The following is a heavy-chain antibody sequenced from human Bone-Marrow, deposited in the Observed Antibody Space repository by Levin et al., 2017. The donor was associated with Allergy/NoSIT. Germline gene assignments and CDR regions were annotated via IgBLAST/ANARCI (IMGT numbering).Heavy chain of an antibody. CDR3: ARGLGAQGPYAPPTAYFDY. D-gene: IGHD2-8*01. J-gene: IGHJ4*02. Sequence: GESLKISCKASGYTFTSYDINWVRQATGQGLEWMGWMNPNSGNTGYAQKFQGRVTMTRNTSISTAYMELSSLRSEDTAVYYCARGLGAQGPYAPPTAYFDYWGQGTLVTVSS. CDR2: MNPNSGNT. V-gene: IGHV1-8*01. CDR1: GYTFTSYD.